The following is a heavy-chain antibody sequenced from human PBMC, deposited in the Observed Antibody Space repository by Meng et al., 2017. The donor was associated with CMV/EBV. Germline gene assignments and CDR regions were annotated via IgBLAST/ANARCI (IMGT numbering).Heavy chain of an antibody. Sequence: GESLKISCAASGFTFSDYYMNWVRQAPGKGLEWVANIKQDGSEKYYVDSVKGRFTISRDNAKNSLYLQMNSLRAEDTAVYYCARPLWSGYYTLPDYWGQGTLVTVSS. V-gene: IGHV3-7*01. CDR2: IKQDGSEK. J-gene: IGHJ4*02. D-gene: IGHD3-3*01. CDR3: ARPLWSGYYTLPDY. CDR1: GFTFSDYY.